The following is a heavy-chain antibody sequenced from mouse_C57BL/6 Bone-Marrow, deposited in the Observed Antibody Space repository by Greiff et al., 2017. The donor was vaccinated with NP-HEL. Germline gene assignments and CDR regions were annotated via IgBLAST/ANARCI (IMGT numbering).Heavy chain of an antibody. D-gene: IGHD4-1*01. Sequence: EVQLVESGGDLVKPGGSLKLSCAASGFTFSSYGMSWVRQTPDKRLEWVATISSGGSYTYYPDSVKGRFTISRDNAKNTLYLQMSSLKSEDTAMDFCAPNWDGGFAYWGQGTLVTVSA. V-gene: IGHV5-6*01. CDR3: APNWDGGFAY. J-gene: IGHJ3*01. CDR1: GFTFSSYG. CDR2: ISSGGSYT.